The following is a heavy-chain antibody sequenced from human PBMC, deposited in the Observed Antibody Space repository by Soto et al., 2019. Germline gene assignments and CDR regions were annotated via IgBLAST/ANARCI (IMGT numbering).Heavy chain of an antibody. CDR2: INSDGSST. D-gene: IGHD6-19*01. J-gene: IGHJ6*02. V-gene: IGHV3-74*01. CDR1: GFTFSSYW. Sequence: LRLSCAASGFTFSSYWMHWVRQAPGKGLVWVSRINSDGSSTSYADSVKGRFTISRDNAKNTLYLQMNSLRAEDTAVYYCARAREQWLTYYYYYYGMDVWGQGTTVTVSS. CDR3: ARAREQWLTYYYYYYGMDV.